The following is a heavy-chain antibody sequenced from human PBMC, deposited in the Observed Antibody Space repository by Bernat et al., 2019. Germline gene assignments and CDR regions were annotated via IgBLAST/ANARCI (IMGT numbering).Heavy chain of an antibody. CDR1: RLSVTSSY. J-gene: IGHJ3*02. CDR2: ISTGGSP. CDR3: TRETYYDSWRSTGPSDI. D-gene: IGHD3-3*01. V-gene: IGHV3-66*01. Sequence: QLVESGGDLVQPGGSLRLSCAASRLSVTSSYMNWVRQSPGKGLEWVSLISTGGSPYYADSVKGRFTISRDNAKNTLYLQMNSLRTEDTAVYYCTRETYYDSWRSTGPSDIWGQGSMVTDS.